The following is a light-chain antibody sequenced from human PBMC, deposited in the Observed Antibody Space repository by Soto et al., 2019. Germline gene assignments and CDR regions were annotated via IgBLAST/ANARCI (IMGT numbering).Light chain of an antibody. J-gene: IGKJ1*01. CDR3: QQYSSYSVT. CDR1: QSAGSW. V-gene: IGKV1-5*01. CDR2: DAS. Sequence: DIQMTQSPSTLSASVGDRVTITCRASQSAGSWLAWYQQQPGRAPKLLISDASSLEGGVPSRFSGSGSGTEFTLTINGLQPDDFATYYCQQYSSYSVTFGPGTKVEIK.